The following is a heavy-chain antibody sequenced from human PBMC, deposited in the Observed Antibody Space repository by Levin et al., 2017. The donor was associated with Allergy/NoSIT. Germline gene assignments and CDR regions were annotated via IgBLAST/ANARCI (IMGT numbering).Heavy chain of an antibody. Sequence: SETLSLTCAVYGGSFSGYYWSWIRQPPGKGLEWIGEINHSGSTNYNPSLKSRLTISIDTSKNQFSLNLSSVTAADTAVYYCSTSWTKSYIDYWGQGTMVTVSS. CDR3: STSWTKSYIDY. CDR2: INHSGST. CDR1: GGSFSGYY. V-gene: IGHV4-34*01. J-gene: IGHJ4*02. D-gene: IGHD2/OR15-2a*01.